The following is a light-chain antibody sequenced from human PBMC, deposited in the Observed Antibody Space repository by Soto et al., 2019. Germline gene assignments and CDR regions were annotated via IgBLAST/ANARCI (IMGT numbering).Light chain of an antibody. CDR3: QQRSNWPIT. J-gene: IGKJ5*01. CDR1: QSISSSY. Sequence: EIVLTQSRGTLSLSPGERATLSCRASQSISSSYLAWYQQKPGQAPRLLIYGASSRATGIPDRFSGSGSGTDFTLTISRLEPEDFAVYYCQQRSNWPITFGQGTRLEIK. CDR2: GAS. V-gene: IGKV3D-20*02.